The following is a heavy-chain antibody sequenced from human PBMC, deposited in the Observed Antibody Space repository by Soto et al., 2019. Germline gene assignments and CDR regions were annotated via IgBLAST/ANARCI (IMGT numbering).Heavy chain of an antibody. Sequence: ASVKVSCKASGYTFTGYYIHWVRQAPGQGLEWMGWINPNSGGTNYAQKFQGWVTMTRDTSISTAYMELSRLRSDDTAVYYCARDPRGYSSGWYGEIDYWGQGTLVTVSS. J-gene: IGHJ4*02. CDR1: GYTFTGYY. CDR3: ARDPRGYSSGWYGEIDY. V-gene: IGHV1-2*04. CDR2: INPNSGGT. D-gene: IGHD6-19*01.